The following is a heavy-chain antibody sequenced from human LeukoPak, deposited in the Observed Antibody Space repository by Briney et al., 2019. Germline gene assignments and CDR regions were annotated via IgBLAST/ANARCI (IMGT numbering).Heavy chain of an antibody. V-gene: IGHV1-8*01. Sequence: GASVKVSCKASGYTFTSYDINWVRQATGQGLEWMGWMNPNSGNTGYAQKFQGRVTMTRNTSISTAYMELSSLRSEDTAVYYCARGVITMVRGVTRNYYYYYMDVWGKGTTVTISS. CDR1: GYTFTSYD. J-gene: IGHJ6*03. CDR3: ARGVITMVRGVTRNYYYYYMDV. D-gene: IGHD3-10*01. CDR2: MNPNSGNT.